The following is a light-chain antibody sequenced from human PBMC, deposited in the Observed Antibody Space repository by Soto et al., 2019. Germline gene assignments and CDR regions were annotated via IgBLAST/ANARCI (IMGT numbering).Light chain of an antibody. V-gene: IGKV1-5*01. CDR2: DAS. CDR1: QSISSW. CDR3: QQYNSWT. J-gene: IGKJ1*01. Sequence: DIQMTQSPSTLSASVGARVPITCRASQSISSWLAWYRQKPGKAPKLLIYDASSLESGVPSRFSGSGSGTEFTLTISSLQPDDFATYYCQQYNSWTFGQGTKVDIK.